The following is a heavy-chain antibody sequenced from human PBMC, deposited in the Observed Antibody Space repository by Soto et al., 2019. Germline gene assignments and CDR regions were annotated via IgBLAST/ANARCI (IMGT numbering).Heavy chain of an antibody. J-gene: IGHJ4*02. D-gene: IGHD3-9*01. CDR3: AKVVRYYDLLTALDY. Sequence: GGSLRLSCAASGFTFSSYAMSWVRQAPGKGLEWVSAISGSGGSTYYADSVKGRFTISRDNSKNTLYLQMNSLRAEDTAVYYCAKVVRYYDLLTALDYWGQGTLVTVSS. CDR1: GFTFSSYA. V-gene: IGHV3-23*01. CDR2: ISGSGGST.